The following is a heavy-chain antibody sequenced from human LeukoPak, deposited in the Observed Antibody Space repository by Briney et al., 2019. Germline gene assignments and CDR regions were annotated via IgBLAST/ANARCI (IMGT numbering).Heavy chain of an antibody. V-gene: IGHV3-66*01. CDR1: GFTVSSNY. Sequence: GGSLRLSCAASGFTVSSNYMSWVRQAPGKGPEWVSVIYSGGSTYYADSVKGRFTISRDNSKNTLYLQMNSLRAEDTAVYYCASLNSYSGYDYWGQGTQVTVSS. J-gene: IGHJ4*02. CDR2: IYSGGST. CDR3: ASLNSYSGYDY. D-gene: IGHD5-12*01.